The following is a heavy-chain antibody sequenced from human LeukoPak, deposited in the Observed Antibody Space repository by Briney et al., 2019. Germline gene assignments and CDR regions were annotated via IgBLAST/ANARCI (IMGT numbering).Heavy chain of an antibody. CDR3: AMIVVANDAFDI. V-gene: IGHV3-53*01. CDR1: GFTVSSNY. Sequence: SGGSLRLSCAASGFTVSSNYMSWVRQAPGKGLEWVSVIYSGGSTYYADSVKGRFTISRDNSKNTLYLQMNSLRAEDTAVYYCAMIVVANDAFDIWGQGTMVTVSS. D-gene: IGHD3-22*01. J-gene: IGHJ3*02. CDR2: IYSGGST.